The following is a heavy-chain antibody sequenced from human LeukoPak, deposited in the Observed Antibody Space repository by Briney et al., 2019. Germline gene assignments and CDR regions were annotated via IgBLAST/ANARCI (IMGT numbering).Heavy chain of an antibody. D-gene: IGHD2-2*01. J-gene: IGHJ4*02. Sequence: GGSLRLSCAASGFTFSTYGMHWVRQAPGNGLEWVAVVWHDGSVKCYGDSVKGRSTISRDNSKNTLYLQMNSLRAEDTAVYYCAKGKEIVVVPAALYYFDYWGQGTLVTVSS. V-gene: IGHV3-33*06. CDR2: VWHDGSVK. CDR3: AKGKEIVVVPAALYYFDY. CDR1: GFTFSTYG.